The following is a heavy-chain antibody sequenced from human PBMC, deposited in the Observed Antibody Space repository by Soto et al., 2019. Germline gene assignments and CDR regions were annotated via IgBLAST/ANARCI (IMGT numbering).Heavy chain of an antibody. Sequence: EVQLLESGGGLVQPGGSLRLSCPASGFTFNNYPMRWVRQAPGKGLEWVSGISANGGSPDYADSVKGRFTISRDTSKNALYLQMNSLRAEDTAVYYCAKCGHNYRGFIDYWGQGTLVTVSS. V-gene: IGHV3-23*01. D-gene: IGHD5-18*01. J-gene: IGHJ4*02. CDR1: GFTFNNYP. CDR3: AKCGHNYRGFIDY. CDR2: ISANGGSP.